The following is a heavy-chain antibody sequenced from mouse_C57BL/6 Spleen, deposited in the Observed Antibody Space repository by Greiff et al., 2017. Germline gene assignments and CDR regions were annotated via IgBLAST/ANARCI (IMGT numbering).Heavy chain of an antibody. Sequence: EVQRVESGEGLVKPGGSLKLSCAASGFTFSSYAMSWVRQTPEKRLEWVAYISSGGDYIYYADTVKGRFTISRDNARNTLYLQMSSLKSEDTAMYYCTRDRLGPFAYWGQGTLVTVSA. V-gene: IGHV5-9-1*02. D-gene: IGHD4-1*01. J-gene: IGHJ3*01. CDR3: TRDRLGPFAY. CDR2: ISSGGDYI. CDR1: GFTFSSYA.